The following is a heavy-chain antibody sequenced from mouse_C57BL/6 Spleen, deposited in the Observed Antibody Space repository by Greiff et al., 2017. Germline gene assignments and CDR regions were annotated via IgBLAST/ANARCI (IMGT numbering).Heavy chain of an antibody. J-gene: IGHJ4*01. CDR1: GFTFSDYG. CDR3: ARNYGYPYAMDY. Sequence: EVMLVESGGGLVKPGGSLKLSCAASGFTFSDYGMHWVRQAPEKGLEWVAYISSGSSTIYYADKVKGRFTISRDNAKNTLFLQMTSLRSEDTAMYYCARNYGYPYAMDYWGQGTSVTVSS. CDR2: ISSGSSTI. V-gene: IGHV5-17*01. D-gene: IGHD2-2*01.